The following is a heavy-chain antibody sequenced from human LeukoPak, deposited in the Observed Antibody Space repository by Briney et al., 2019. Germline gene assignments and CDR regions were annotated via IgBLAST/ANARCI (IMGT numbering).Heavy chain of an antibody. J-gene: IGHJ4*02. D-gene: IGHD4-17*01. Sequence: ASVKVSREASGYTLTSYGINWMRQAPGQGLEWMRWISNQSSNTNYAQNVQRRLTLTTDRSTNTADMELRSLRSEDTAVYYCARGAYGDKWGEGTMVTVPS. CDR3: ARGAYGDK. CDR1: GYTLTSYG. CDR2: ISNQSSNT. V-gene: IGHV1-18*01.